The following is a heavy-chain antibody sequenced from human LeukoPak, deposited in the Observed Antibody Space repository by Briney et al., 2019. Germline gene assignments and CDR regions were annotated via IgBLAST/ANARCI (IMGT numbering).Heavy chain of an antibody. D-gene: IGHD6-25*01. CDR2: ISSISNYI. CDR1: GFTFTSYN. V-gene: IGHV3-21*01. CDR3: ARGGLQSQRLDLLDS. J-gene: IGHJ4*02. Sequence: GGSLRLSCAASGFTFTSYNMDWVRQAPGKGLEWLSSISSISNYIYYAESVEGRFTISRDNAKNLLYLQMDSLRAEDMAIYYCARGGLQSQRLDLLDSWGQGVLVTVSS.